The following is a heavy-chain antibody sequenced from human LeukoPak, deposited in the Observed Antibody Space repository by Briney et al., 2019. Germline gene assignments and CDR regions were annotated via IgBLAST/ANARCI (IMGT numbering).Heavy chain of an antibody. CDR2: TSGSGVDT. Sequence: GGSLRLSCAASGFTFSSYAMSWVRQVPGKGLEWVSSTSGSGVDTYYADSVKGRFTISRDNSKNTLYLQMDSLRAEDTAVYYCAKDPRDRDGYSTFDCWGQGTLVTVSS. D-gene: IGHD5-24*01. V-gene: IGHV3-23*01. J-gene: IGHJ5*01. CDR1: GFTFSSYA. CDR3: AKDPRDRDGYSTFDC.